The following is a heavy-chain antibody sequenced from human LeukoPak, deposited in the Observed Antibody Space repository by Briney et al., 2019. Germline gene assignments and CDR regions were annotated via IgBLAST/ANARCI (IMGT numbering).Heavy chain of an antibody. CDR3: TRHIRDYYDSSGYYDYFDY. D-gene: IGHD3-22*01. V-gene: IGHV3-73*01. CDR1: GFTFSGSA. J-gene: IGHJ4*02. Sequence: GGSLRLSCAASGFTFSGSAMHWVRQASGKGLEWVGRIRSKANSYATAYAASVKGRFTISRDDSKNTAYLQMNSLETEDTAVYYCTRHIRDYYDSSGYYDYFDYWGQGTLVTVSS. CDR2: IRSKANSYAT.